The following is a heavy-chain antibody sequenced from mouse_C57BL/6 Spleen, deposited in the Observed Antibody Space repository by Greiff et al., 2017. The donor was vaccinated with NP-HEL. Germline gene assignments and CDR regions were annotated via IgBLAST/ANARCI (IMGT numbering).Heavy chain of an antibody. D-gene: IGHD1-1*02. CDR1: GYSFTGYF. V-gene: IGHV1-20*01. CDR3: ARCGNAVYFDY. CDR2: INPYNGDT. J-gene: IGHJ2*01. Sequence: VQLQQSGPELVKPGDSVKISCKASGYSFTGYFMNWVMQSHGKSLEWIGRINPYNGDTFYNQKFKGKATLTVDKSSSTAHMELRSLTSEDFAVYYCARCGNAVYFDYWGQGTTLTVSS.